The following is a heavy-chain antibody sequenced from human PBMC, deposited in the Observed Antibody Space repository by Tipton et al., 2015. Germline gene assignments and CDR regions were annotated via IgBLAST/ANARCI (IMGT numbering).Heavy chain of an antibody. CDR3: ARHGRDSDGSTFDY. Sequence: SLRLSCAASGFTFNSYGMHWVRQAPGKGLERVAIIWFDGSHKSYTDSVKGRFTISRDNSKNTLYLQMNSLTAEDTAVYYCARHGRDSDGSTFDYWGQGTLVTVSS. CDR2: IWFDGSHK. J-gene: IGHJ4*02. V-gene: IGHV3-33*01. CDR1: GFTFNSYG. D-gene: IGHD5-24*01.